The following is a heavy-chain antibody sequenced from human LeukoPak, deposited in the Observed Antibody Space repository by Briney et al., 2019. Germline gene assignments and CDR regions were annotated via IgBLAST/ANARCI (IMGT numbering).Heavy chain of an antibody. D-gene: IGHD3-22*01. CDR3: AKDSWGYYDSSGYFAFDY. Sequence: GGSLRLSCAASGFTFSSYGMHWVRQAPGKGLEWVAFIRYDGSNKYYADSVKGRFTISRDNSKNTLYLQMNSLRAEDTAVYYCAKDSWGYYDSSGYFAFDYWGQGTLVTVSS. J-gene: IGHJ4*02. CDR1: GFTFSSYG. V-gene: IGHV3-30*02. CDR2: IRYDGSNK.